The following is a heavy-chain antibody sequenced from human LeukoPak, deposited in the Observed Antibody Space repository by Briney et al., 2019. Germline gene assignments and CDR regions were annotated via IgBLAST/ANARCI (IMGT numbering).Heavy chain of an antibody. J-gene: IGHJ4*02. CDR2: IYTSGST. CDR1: GGSISSHY. V-gene: IGHV4-4*09. Sequence: PSETLSLTCTVSGGSISSHYWSWIRQPPGKGLEWIGYIYTSGSTNYNPSLRSRVTISVDTSKNQFSLKLSSVTAADTAVYYCARTSTVVTPFDYWGQGTLVTVSS. CDR3: ARTSTVVTPFDY. D-gene: IGHD4-23*01.